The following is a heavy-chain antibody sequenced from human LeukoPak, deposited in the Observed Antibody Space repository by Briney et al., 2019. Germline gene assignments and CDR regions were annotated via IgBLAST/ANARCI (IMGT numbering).Heavy chain of an antibody. Sequence: PETLSLTCSVSTGSISTYYWSWIRQSPGKGLEWIGYIYHGGTTSYNPSLKRRVTISVDSHKNQFFLRLTSLTAADTALYYCARHGGSLDYFDSWGPGSLVIVSS. CDR1: TGSISTYY. V-gene: IGHV4-59*08. CDR2: IYHGGTT. J-gene: IGHJ4*02. CDR3: ARHGGSLDYFDS. D-gene: IGHD2-15*01.